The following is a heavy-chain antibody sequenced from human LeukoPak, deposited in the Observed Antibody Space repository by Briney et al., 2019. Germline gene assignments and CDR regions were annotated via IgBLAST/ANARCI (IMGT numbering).Heavy chain of an antibody. V-gene: IGHV3-30*04. J-gene: IGHJ4*02. Sequence: PGGSLRLSCAASGFTFSSYAMSWVRQAPGKGLEWVAVISYDGSNKYYADSVKGRFTISRDNSKNTLYLQMNSLRAEDTAVYYCAREFYSSSSADYWGQGTLVTVSS. CDR2: ISYDGSNK. CDR1: GFTFSSYA. D-gene: IGHD6-6*01. CDR3: AREFYSSSSADY.